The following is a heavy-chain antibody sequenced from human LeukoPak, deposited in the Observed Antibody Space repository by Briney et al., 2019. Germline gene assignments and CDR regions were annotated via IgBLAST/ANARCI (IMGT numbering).Heavy chain of an antibody. CDR1: GYTFTSYY. CDR3: ARENMGAFDY. V-gene: IGHV1-46*01. J-gene: IGHJ4*02. Sequence: GASVKVSCKASGYTFTSYYMHWVRQAPGQGLEWMGIINPSGGSTTYAQKFQGRVTMTRDTSTSTVYLEVSSLRSEDAAVYYCARENMGAFDYWGQGTLVTVSS. D-gene: IGHD2/OR15-2a*01. CDR2: INPSGGST.